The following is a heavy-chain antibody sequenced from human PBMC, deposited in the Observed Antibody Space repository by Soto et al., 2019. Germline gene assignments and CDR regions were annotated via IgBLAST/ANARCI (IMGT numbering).Heavy chain of an antibody. J-gene: IGHJ6*03. D-gene: IGHD5-18*01. CDR1: GFTFSDYY. CDR3: ANFGGYSYATKIDYYYYYMDV. Sequence: GGSLRLSCAASGFTFSDYYMSWIRQAPGKGLEWVSAISGSGGSTYYADSVKGRFTISRDNSKNTLYLQMNSLRAEDTAVYYCANFGGYSYATKIDYYYYYMDVWGKGTTVTVSS. CDR2: ISGSGGST. V-gene: IGHV3-23*01.